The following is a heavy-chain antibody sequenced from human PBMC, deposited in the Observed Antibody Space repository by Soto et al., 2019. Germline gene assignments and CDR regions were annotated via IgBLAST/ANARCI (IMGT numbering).Heavy chain of an antibody. D-gene: IGHD2-15*01. CDR1: GGSISSSSYY. CDR3: ARGLVVVLIGFFDY. Sequence: PSETLSLTCTVSGGSISSSSYYWGWIRQPPGKGLEWIGSIYYSGSTYYNPSLKSRVTISVDTSKNQFSLKLSSVTAADTAVYYCARGLVVVLIGFFDYWGQGTLVTVSS. V-gene: IGHV4-39*01. CDR2: IYYSGST. J-gene: IGHJ4*02.